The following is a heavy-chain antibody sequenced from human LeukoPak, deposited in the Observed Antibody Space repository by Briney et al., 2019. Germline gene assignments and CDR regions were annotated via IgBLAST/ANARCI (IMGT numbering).Heavy chain of an antibody. J-gene: IGHJ4*02. D-gene: IGHD3-22*01. CDR3: ARWDSSGYQAFDY. CDR1: GGSISSYY. V-gene: IGHV4-59*01. CDR2: IYYSGST. Sequence: PSETLSLTCTVSGGSISSYYWSWIRQPPGKGLEWIGYIYYSGSTNYNPSLKSRVTISVDTSKNQFSLKLSSVTAADTAVYYCARWDSSGYQAFDYWGQGTLVTVSS.